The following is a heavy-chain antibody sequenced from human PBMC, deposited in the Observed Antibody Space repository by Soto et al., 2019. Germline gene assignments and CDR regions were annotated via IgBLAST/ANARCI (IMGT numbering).Heavy chain of an antibody. CDR3: GTTESDFYRNNMRGMDL. CDR2: TSAYNGNT. D-gene: IGHD3-10*01. J-gene: IGHJ6*02. Sequence: ASVKVSCKASGYTFTSYGISWVRQAPGQGLEWMGWTSAYNGNTNFAQRFQGRVTLTTDTSTSTAYMEVRSLRSDDTAVYFCGTTESDFYRNNMRGMDLWGQGSTVTVSS. V-gene: IGHV1-18*04. CDR1: GYTFTSYG.